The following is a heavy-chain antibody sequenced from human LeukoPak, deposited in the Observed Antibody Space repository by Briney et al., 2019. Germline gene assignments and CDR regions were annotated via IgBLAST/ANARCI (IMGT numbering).Heavy chain of an antibody. CDR1: GFTFNSYA. CDR2: ISGSGGST. J-gene: IGHJ2*01. D-gene: IGHD4-11*01. CDR3: AKDAYSNYASDLQASPWYFDL. V-gene: IGHV3-23*01. Sequence: PGGSLRLSCAASGFTFNSYAMNWVRQAPGKGLEWVSAISGSGGSTYYADPLKGRFTISRDNSKNTLYLQMNSLRAEDTAVYYCAKDAYSNYASDLQASPWYFDLWGRGTLVTVSS.